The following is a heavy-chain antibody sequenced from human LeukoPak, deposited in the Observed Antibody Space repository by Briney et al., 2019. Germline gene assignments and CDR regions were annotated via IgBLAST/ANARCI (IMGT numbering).Heavy chain of an antibody. CDR3: AREVYDFWSGYLIDY. D-gene: IGHD3-3*01. CDR1: GFTFSSYW. CDR2: IKQDGSEK. V-gene: IGHV3-7*03. J-gene: IGHJ4*02. Sequence: GGSLRLSCAASGFTFSSYWMSWVRQAPGKGLEWVANIKQDGSEKYYVDSVKGRFTIPRDNAKNSLYLQMNSLRAEDTAVYYCAREVYDFWSGYLIDYWGQGTLVTVSS.